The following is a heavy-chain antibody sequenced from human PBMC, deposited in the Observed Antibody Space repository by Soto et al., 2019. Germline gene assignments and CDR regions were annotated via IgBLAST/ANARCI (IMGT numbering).Heavy chain of an antibody. CDR2: IYHSGST. J-gene: IGHJ4*02. Sequence: LSLTCAVSGGSISSGGYSWSWIRQPPGKGLEWIGYIYHSGSTYYNPSLKSRVTISVDRSKNQFSLKLSSVTAADTAVYYCARISSGYDYWGQGTLVTVSS. CDR3: ARISSGYDY. CDR1: GGSISSGGYS. D-gene: IGHD3-22*01. V-gene: IGHV4-30-2*01.